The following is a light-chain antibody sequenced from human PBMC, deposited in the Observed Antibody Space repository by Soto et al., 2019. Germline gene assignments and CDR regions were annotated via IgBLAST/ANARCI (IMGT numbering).Light chain of an antibody. Sequence: QSVVTQPPSASGSLGQSVIISCTGTNSDVGGYNYVSWYQQHPGKAPKLMIFEVNKRPSGVPDRFSGSKSGNTASLTVSGLQAEDGANYYCSSYAGSNNLVFGGGTKLTVL. J-gene: IGLJ2*01. CDR2: EVN. CDR3: SSYAGSNNLV. CDR1: NSDVGGYNY. V-gene: IGLV2-8*01.